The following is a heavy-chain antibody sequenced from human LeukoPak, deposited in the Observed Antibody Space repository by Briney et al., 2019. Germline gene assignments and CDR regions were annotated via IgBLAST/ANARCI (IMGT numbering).Heavy chain of an antibody. CDR3: AKLYVVFDY. J-gene: IGHJ4*02. V-gene: IGHV3-23*01. CDR1: GFTFNNYA. Sequence: GGSLRLSCAASGFTFNNYAMSWVRQTPGKGLEWVSTITISGDSTYYADSVKGRFTISRDNSKDTLYLEMSSLRAEDTALYYCAKLYVVFDYWGQGTLVTVSS. D-gene: IGHD3-16*01. CDR2: ITISGDST.